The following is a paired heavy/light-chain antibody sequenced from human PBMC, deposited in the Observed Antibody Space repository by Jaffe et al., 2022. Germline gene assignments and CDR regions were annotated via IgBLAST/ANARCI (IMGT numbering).Heavy chain of an antibody. CDR3: GRSSEPTRSPGARGVDS. D-gene: IGHD3-10*01. J-gene: IGHJ4*02. Sequence: QVQLVESGGGLVKPGGSLRLSCEASGFIFKDYHMTWIRQAPGKGLEWVSYITGGNTPLYADSVKGRFIISRDNTKNSLYLDMNSLRDEDTALYYCGRSSEPTRSPGARGVDSWGQGTLVTVSS. V-gene: IGHV3-11*01. CDR2: ITGGNTP. CDR1: GFIFKDYH.
Light chain of an antibody. CDR3: SSYTSIQTVI. Sequence: QSALTQPASVSGSPGQSITISCTGTRSDVGGYNYVSWYQQYPGKAPKLIIYEVTYRPSGVSNRFSGSKSGNTASLIISGLQAEDEADYYCSSYTSIQTVIFGGGTRVAVL. J-gene: IGLJ2*01. CDR2: EVT. V-gene: IGLV2-14*01. CDR1: RSDVGGYNY.